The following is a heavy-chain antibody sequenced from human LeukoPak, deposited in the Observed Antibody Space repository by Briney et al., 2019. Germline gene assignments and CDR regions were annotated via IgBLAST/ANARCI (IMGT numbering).Heavy chain of an antibody. D-gene: IGHD3-10*01. Sequence: PGGSLRLSCAASGFIFSSYWMSWVRQTPGKGLEWVANIKQDGSEKYYVDSVKGRFTISRDNTKNSLYLQMNSLRAEDTAVYYCVREVVAQIWFGDYKNWFDPWGQGTLVTVSS. CDR2: IKQDGSEK. CDR3: VREVVAQIWFGDYKNWFDP. V-gene: IGHV3-7*01. J-gene: IGHJ5*02. CDR1: GFIFSSYW.